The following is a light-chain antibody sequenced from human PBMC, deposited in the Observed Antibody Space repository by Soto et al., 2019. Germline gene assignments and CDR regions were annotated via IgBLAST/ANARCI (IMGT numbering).Light chain of an antibody. J-gene: IGKJ4*01. CDR3: QQYNNWPLT. CDR2: DAS. CDR1: QRISTN. Sequence: ETVMTQTPATLSVSPGDRATLSCRASQRISTNLAWYQQKPGQAPRLLIYDASTRATGIPARFSGSGSGTEFTLTISSLLSEDFAVYSCQQYNNWPLTFGGGNKVEIK. V-gene: IGKV3D-15*01.